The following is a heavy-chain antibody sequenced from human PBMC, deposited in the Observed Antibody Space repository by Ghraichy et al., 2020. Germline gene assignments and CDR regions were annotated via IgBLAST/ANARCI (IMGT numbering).Heavy chain of an antibody. J-gene: IGHJ5*02. CDR1: GFTFSDYY. V-gene: IGHV3-11*06. CDR3: ARVKTYNWFDP. Sequence: LSLTCAASGFTFSDYYMSWIRQAPGKGLEWVSYISSSSSYTNYADSVKGRFTISRDNAKNSLYLQMNSLRAEDTAVYYCARVKTYNWFDPWGQGTLVTVSS. CDR2: ISSSSSYT.